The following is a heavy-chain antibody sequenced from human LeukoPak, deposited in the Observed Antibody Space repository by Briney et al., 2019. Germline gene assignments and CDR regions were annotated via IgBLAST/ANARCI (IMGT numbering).Heavy chain of an antibody. CDR2: IISIFGTA. J-gene: IGHJ6*02. CDR3: AKAVAGWIYYYGMDV. V-gene: IGHV1-69*13. Sequence: SVKVSCKASGGTFSSYAISWVRQAPGQGLEWMGGIISIFGTANYAQKFQGRVTITADESTSTAYMELSSLRYEDTAVYYCAKAVAGWIYYYGMDVWGQGTTVTVSS. D-gene: IGHD6-19*01. CDR1: GGTFSSYA.